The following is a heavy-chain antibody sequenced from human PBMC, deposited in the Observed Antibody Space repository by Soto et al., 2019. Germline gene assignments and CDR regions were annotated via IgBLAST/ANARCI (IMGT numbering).Heavy chain of an antibody. CDR3: TRTPGSYYNWFDP. D-gene: IGHD3-10*01. J-gene: IGHJ5*02. CDR1: GGSIRGTDYY. V-gene: IGHV4-30-4*01. Sequence: QLHLQESGPGLVKASQTLSLTCTVSGGSIRGTDYYWSWVRQAPGKGLEWIGYSYYSGETHYNPSLKSRVTISVDTSKNQFSLKLTSVTASDTAIYYCTRTPGSYYNWFDPWGQGTLVTVSS. CDR2: SYYSGET.